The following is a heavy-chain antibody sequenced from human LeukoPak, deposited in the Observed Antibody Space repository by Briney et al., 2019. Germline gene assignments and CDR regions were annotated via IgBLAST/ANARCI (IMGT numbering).Heavy chain of an antibody. V-gene: IGHV4-59*01. CDR3: ARGGNWNDEDPPRFDP. D-gene: IGHD1-20*01. CDR1: GGSISSYY. Sequence: PSETLSLTCTVSGGSISSYYWSWIRQPPGKGLEWIGYIYYSGSTNYNPSLKSRVTISVDTSKNQFSLKLSSVTAADTAVYYCARGGNWNDEDPPRFDPWGQGTLVTVSS. J-gene: IGHJ5*02. CDR2: IYYSGST.